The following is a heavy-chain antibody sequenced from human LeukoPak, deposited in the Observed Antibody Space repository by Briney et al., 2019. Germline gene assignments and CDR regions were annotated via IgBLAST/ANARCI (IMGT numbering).Heavy chain of an antibody. CDR3: AAYFSGYARFGY. V-gene: IGHV4-38-2*02. Sequence: SETLSLTCTVSGSSISSDYYWGWVRQPPGKGLEWIGSIHHLGSTYYNPSLKSRVTISVDTSKNQFSLKLSSVTAADTAVYYCAAYFSGYARFGYWGQGILVTISS. D-gene: IGHD5-12*01. J-gene: IGHJ4*02. CDR2: IHHLGST. CDR1: GSSISSDYY.